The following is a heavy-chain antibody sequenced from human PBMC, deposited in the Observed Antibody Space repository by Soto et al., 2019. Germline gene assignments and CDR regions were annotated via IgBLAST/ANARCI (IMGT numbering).Heavy chain of an antibody. Sequence: QVQLVQSGAEVKKPGASVKVSCKASGYTFTSYGISWVRQAPGQGLEWMGWISAYNGNTNYAQKLQGRVTMTTDTXTXXAYMEMRSLRSDDTAVSYCARDADHCISTSCYQGYWGQGTLVTVSS. CDR1: GYTFTSYG. J-gene: IGHJ4*02. CDR3: ARDADHCISTSCYQGY. V-gene: IGHV1-18*01. D-gene: IGHD2-2*01. CDR2: ISAYNGNT.